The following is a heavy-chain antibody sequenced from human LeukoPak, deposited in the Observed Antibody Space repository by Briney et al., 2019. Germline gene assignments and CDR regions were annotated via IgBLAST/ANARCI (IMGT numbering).Heavy chain of an antibody. CDR3: ARAQYYYPHHYYVY. V-gene: IGHV1-2*02. CDR2: INPNSGDT. J-gene: IGHJ4*02. Sequence: ASVTVSRKASGYTFTGYYMNWVRQAPGQGLEWMGWINPNSGDTSYAQKFQGRVTMTRDTSISTAYMELSRLRSDDTAVYYCARAQYYYPHHYYVYWGQGTLLTVSS. D-gene: IGHD3-10*01. CDR1: GYTFTGYY.